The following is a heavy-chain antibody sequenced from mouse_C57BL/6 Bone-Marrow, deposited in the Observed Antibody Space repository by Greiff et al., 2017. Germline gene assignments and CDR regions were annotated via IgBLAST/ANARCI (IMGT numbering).Heavy chain of an antibody. V-gene: IGHV1-55*01. Sequence: QVQLKQPGAELVKPGASVKMSCKASGYTFTSYWITWVKQRPGQGLEWIGDIYPGSGSTNYNEKFKSKATLTVDTSSSTAYMQLSSLTSEDSAVYYCARRLLHYAMDYWGQGTSVTVSS. J-gene: IGHJ4*01. CDR3: ARRLLHYAMDY. CDR1: GYTFTSYW. D-gene: IGHD1-1*01. CDR2: IYPGSGST.